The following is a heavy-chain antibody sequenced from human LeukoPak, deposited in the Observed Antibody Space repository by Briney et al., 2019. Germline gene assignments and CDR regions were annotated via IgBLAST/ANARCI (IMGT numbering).Heavy chain of an antibody. D-gene: IGHD3-3*01. J-gene: IGHJ5*02. CDR1: GFTFSSYS. CDR3: ARGQIDYDFWSGYSSA. V-gene: IGHV3-21*01. Sequence: GGSLRLSCAASGFTFSSYSMNWVRQAPGKGLEWVSSISSSSGYIYYADSVKGRFTISRDNAKNSLYLQMNSLRAEDTAVYYCARGQIDYDFWSGYSSAWGQGTLVTVSS. CDR2: ISSSSGYI.